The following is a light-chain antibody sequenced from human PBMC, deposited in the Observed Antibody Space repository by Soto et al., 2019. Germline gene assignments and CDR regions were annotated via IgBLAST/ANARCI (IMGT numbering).Light chain of an antibody. CDR2: HAS. CDR3: QQYNSYS. V-gene: IGKV1-17*01. J-gene: IGKJ1*01. CDR1: QGIRNN. Sequence: DIQMTQSPSSLFASVGDRVSITCRASQGIRNNLGWYQQKPGTAPKLLIYHASTLESGVPSRFSGSGSGTEFTLTISSLQPDDFATYYCQQYNSYSFGQGTKVDIK.